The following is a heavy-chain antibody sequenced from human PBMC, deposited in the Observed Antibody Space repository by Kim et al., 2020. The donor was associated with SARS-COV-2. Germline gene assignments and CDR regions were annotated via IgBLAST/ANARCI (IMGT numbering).Heavy chain of an antibody. CDR3: ARGRYDSSGDLDF. D-gene: IGHD3-22*01. Sequence: GGSLRLSCAASRFTFSNYAMHWVRQAPDKGLEWVAVISYDGSNKYYTDSVKGRFTISRDNSKSTLYLQMNSLRTEDTAVFYCARGRYDSSGDLDFWGQGTLVTVSS. J-gene: IGHJ4*02. CDR2: ISYDGSNK. CDR1: RFTFSNYA. V-gene: IGHV3-30-3*01.